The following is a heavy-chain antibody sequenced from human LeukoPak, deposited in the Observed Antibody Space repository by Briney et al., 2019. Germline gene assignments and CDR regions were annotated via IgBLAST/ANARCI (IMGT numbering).Heavy chain of an antibody. V-gene: IGHV3-74*01. D-gene: IGHD6-13*01. CDR1: GFTFSSYW. Sequence: PGGSLRLSCAVSGFTFSSYWMHWVRQAPGKGLVWVSRINSDGSSTSYADSVKGRFTISRDNAKNTLYLQMNSLRAEDTAVYYCARDRGGSSWDDAFDIWGQGTMVTVSS. CDR2: INSDGSST. J-gene: IGHJ3*02. CDR3: ARDRGGSSWDDAFDI.